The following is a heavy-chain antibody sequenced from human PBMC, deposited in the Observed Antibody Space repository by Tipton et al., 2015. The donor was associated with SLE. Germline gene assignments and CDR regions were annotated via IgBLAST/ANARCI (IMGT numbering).Heavy chain of an antibody. V-gene: IGHV3-21*03. J-gene: IGHJ4*02. CDR1: GFTFSSYS. Sequence: GSLRLSCAASGFTFSSYSMNWVRQTPGKGLEWVSSISSSSSYMYYADSVKGRFTISRDNAKNSLYLQMNSLRAEDTAVYYCARDGLDLDYWGQGTLVTVSS. CDR2: ISSSSSYM. D-gene: IGHD6-19*01. CDR3: ARDGLDLDY.